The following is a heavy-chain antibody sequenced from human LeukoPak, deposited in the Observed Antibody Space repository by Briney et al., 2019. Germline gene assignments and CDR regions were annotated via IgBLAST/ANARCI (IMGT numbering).Heavy chain of an antibody. V-gene: IGHV3-7*01. CDR1: GFTFSSYR. J-gene: IGHJ4*02. D-gene: IGHD2-21*02. CDR2: TKQDGSEK. Sequence: GGSLRLSCAASGFTFSSYRMSWVRQAPGKGLEWVANTKQDGSEKYYVDSVKGRFTISRDNAKNSLYLQMNSLRAEDTAVYYCARENCGGDCAFDYWGQGTLVTVSS. CDR3: ARENCGGDCAFDY.